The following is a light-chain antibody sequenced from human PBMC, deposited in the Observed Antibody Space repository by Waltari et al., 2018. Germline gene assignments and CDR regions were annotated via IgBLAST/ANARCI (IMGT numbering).Light chain of an antibody. V-gene: IGLV9-49*01. CDR3: GADHGSGTNFVYV. CDR2: GGTGGMVG. CDR1: SDSSTYQ. Sequence: PVVTQPPSASASLGASVTLTCTLRSDSSTYQVDWYQPRPGKGPRFVMRGGTGGMVGSKGDGIPDRFSVLGSGLNRYLTIKNIQEEDESDYHCGADHGSGTNFVYVFGTGTKVTVL. J-gene: IGLJ1*01.